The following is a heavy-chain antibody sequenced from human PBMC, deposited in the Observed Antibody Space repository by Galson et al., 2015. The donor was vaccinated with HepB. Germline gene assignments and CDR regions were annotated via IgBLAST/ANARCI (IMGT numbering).Heavy chain of an antibody. CDR3: ARETIVVVINVWYYYGMDV. CDR1: GYTFTSYY. CDR2: INPSGGST. J-gene: IGHJ6*02. Sequence: SVKVSCKASGYTFTSYYMHWVRQAPGQGLEWMGIINPSGGSTSYAQKFQGRVTMTRDTSTSTVNMELSSLRSEDTDVYYCARETIVVVINVWYYYGMDVWGQGTTVTVAS. V-gene: IGHV1-46*01. D-gene: IGHD3-22*01.